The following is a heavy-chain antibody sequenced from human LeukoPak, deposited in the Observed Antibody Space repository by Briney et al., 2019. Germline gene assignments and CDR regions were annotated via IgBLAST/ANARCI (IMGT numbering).Heavy chain of an antibody. Sequence: SETLSLTCTVSGGSINSYYWSWIRQPPGKGLEWIGHIYYSGSTDYNPSLKSRVTISVDTSKNQFSLKLNSVTAADTAVYYCARHRGPAGDFFCDYWGQGALVTVSS. CDR2: IYYSGST. CDR3: ARHRGPAGDFFCDY. D-gene: IGHD2-21*01. J-gene: IGHJ4*02. CDR1: GGSINSYY. V-gene: IGHV4-59*08.